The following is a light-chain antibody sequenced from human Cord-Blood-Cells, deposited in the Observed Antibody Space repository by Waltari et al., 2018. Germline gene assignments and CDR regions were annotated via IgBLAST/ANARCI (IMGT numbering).Light chain of an antibody. CDR1: SSDVGGYNY. V-gene: IGLV2-14*01. CDR3: SSYTSSSNWV. CDR2: DVS. J-gene: IGLJ3*02. Sequence: QSALTQPASVSGSPGQSITIPCTGTSSDVGGYNYVSWYQQHPGKAPKLMIYDVSKRPSGVSTRFSGSKSGNTASLTISGLQAEDEADYYCSSYTSSSNWVFGGGTKLTVL.